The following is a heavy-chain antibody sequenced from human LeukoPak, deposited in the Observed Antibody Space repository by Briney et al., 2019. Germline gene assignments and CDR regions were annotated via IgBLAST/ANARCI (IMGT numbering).Heavy chain of an antibody. V-gene: IGHV1-69*05. CDR2: ISPIFGTA. J-gene: IGHJ6*03. D-gene: IGHD1-26*01. CDR3: ARGVVGANPYYYYYMDV. CDR1: GGTFSRYA. Sequence: SVKVSCKASGGTFSRYAISWVRQAPGQGLEWMGGISPIFGTANYAQKFQGRVTITTDESTSTAYMELSSLRSEDTAVYYCARGVVGANPYYYYYMDVWGKGTTVTVSS.